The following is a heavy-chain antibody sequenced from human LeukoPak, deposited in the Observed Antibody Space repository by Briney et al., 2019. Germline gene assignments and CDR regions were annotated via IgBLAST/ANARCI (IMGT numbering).Heavy chain of an antibody. Sequence: SETLSLTCTVSGGSVSSGSYYWSRIRQPPGKGLEWIGYIYSSGSTNYKPSLKSRVTISKDTSKNQFSLKLTSVTAADTAVYYCARGSSISWSPYYFEYWGQGTLVTVSS. CDR2: IYSSGST. J-gene: IGHJ4*02. CDR3: ARGSSISWSPYYFEY. V-gene: IGHV4-61*01. D-gene: IGHD6-13*01. CDR1: GGSVSSGSYY.